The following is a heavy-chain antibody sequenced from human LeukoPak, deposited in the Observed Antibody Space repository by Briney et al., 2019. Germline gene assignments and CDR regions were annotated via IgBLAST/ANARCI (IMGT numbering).Heavy chain of an antibody. CDR1: GFTFSSYG. J-gene: IGHJ4*02. CDR3: AKEFGWHDY. CDR2: ISYDGSNK. D-gene: IGHD3-16*01. Sequence: TGGSLRLSCAASGFTFSSYGMHWVRQAPGKGLEWVAVISYDGSNKYYADSVKGRFTISRDNSKNTLYLQMNSLRAEDTAVYYCAKEFGWHDYWGQGTLVTVSS. V-gene: IGHV3-30*18.